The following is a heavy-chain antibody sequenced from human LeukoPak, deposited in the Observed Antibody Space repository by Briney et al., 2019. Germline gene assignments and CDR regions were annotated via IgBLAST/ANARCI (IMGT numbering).Heavy chain of an antibody. CDR3: ARYSRGRYDSSGYGPTTDKYYFDY. D-gene: IGHD3-22*01. J-gene: IGHJ4*02. CDR1: GGSISSYY. V-gene: IGHV4-59*01. Sequence: SETLSLTCTVSGGSISSYYWSWIRQPPGKGLEWIGYIYYSGSTNYNPSLKSRVTISVDTSKNQFSLKLSSVTAADTAVYYCARYSRGRYDSSGYGPTTDKYYFDYWGQGTLVTVSS. CDR2: IYYSGST.